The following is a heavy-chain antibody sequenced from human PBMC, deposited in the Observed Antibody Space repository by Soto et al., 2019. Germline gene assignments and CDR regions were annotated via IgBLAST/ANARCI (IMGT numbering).Heavy chain of an antibody. V-gene: IGHV3-49*03. CDR3: TRAIAQDWFDP. Sequence: GGSLRLSCTASGFTFGDFAMGWFRQAPGKGLEWVGFIRSKAYGGTTEYAASVKGRFTISRDDSKSIAYLQMNSLKTEDTAVYYCTRAIAQDWFDPWGQGTLVTVSS. J-gene: IGHJ5*02. CDR2: IRSKAYGGTT. CDR1: GFTFGDFA.